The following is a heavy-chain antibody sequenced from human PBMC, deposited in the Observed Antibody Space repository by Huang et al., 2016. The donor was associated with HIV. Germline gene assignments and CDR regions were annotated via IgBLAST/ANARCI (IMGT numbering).Heavy chain of an antibody. CDR1: GYTVSELS. CDR2: FDPKEGET. V-gene: IGHV1-24*01. D-gene: IGHD2-15*01. Sequence: QVQLVESGAELKKPGASVRVSCKVSGYTVSELSLHWVRQAPEKGLAWMGGFDPKEGETIYAQRLQGRVTMTEDTSTDTAYRELSSLRPEDTAVYYCATSTPDVGAGVLRSAFDIWGQGTMVTVSS. J-gene: IGHJ3*02. CDR3: ATSTPDVGAGVLRSAFDI.